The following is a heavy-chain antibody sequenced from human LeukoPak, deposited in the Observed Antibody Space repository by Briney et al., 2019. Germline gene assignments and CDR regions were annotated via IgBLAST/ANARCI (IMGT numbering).Heavy chain of an antibody. CDR2: ISGSGGST. J-gene: IGHJ3*02. D-gene: IGHD3-22*01. Sequence: GGSLRLSCAASGFTFSSYAMSWVRQAPGKGLEWVSAISGSGGSTYYADSVRGRFTISRDNSKNTLYLQMSSLRAEDTAVYYCAKVRDSSGYYSRDAFDIWGQGTMVTVSS. CDR1: GFTFSSYA. V-gene: IGHV3-23*01. CDR3: AKVRDSSGYYSRDAFDI.